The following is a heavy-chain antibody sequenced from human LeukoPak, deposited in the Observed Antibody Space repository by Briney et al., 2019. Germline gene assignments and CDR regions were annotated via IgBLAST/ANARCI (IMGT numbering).Heavy chain of an antibody. CDR3: ARGPITMVRDYYYYGMDV. V-gene: IGHV5-10-1*01. CDR2: IDPSDSYT. CDR1: GYSFTNYW. D-gene: IGHD3-10*01. J-gene: IGHJ6*02. Sequence: PGESLKISFKGSGYSFTNYWISWVRQMPGKGLEWMGRIDPSDSYTNYSPSFQGHVTISADKSISTAYLQWSSLKASDTAMYYCARGPITMVRDYYYYGMDVWGQGTTVTVSS.